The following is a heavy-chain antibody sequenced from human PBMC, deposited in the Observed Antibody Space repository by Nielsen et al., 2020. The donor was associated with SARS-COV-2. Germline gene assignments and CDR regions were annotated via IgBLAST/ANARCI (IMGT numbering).Heavy chain of an antibody. J-gene: IGHJ6*02. D-gene: IGHD3-10*01. CDR1: GGSISSSNW. CDR3: ARDGLGSGINGMDV. V-gene: IGHV4-4*02. CDR2: IYHSGST. Sequence: SETLSLTCAVSGGSISSSNWWSWVRQPPGKGLEWIGEIYHSGSTNYNPSLKSRVTISVDKSKNQFSLKLSSVTAADTAVYYCARDGLGSGINGMDVWGQGTTVTVSS.